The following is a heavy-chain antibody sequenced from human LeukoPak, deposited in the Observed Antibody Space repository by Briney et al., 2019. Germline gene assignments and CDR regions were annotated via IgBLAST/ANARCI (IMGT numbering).Heavy chain of an antibody. V-gene: IGHV3-33*01. CDR2: IWYDGSNK. J-gene: IGHJ5*02. D-gene: IGHD6-19*01. CDR3: ARAPGKQWLGNWFDP. Sequence: QAGRSLRLSCAASGFTFSSYGMHWVRQAPGKGLEWVAVIWYDGSNKYYADFVKGRFTISRDNSKNTLYLQMNSLRAEDTAVYYCARAPGKQWLGNWFDPWGQGTLVTVSS. CDR1: GFTFSSYG.